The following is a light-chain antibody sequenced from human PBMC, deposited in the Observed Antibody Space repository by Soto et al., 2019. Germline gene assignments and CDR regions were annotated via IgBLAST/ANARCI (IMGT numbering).Light chain of an antibody. CDR2: DVA. V-gene: IGLV2-14*03. CDR3: VSYTSSPTYV. CDR1: SSDVGGSNF. Sequence: QSVLTQPASVSDSPGQSITISCTGTSSDVGGSNFVSWYQQHPGKPPKLIIYDVANRPSGVSNRFSGSKSGSTTSLIISRLQTEDEADYYCVSYTSSPTYVLGTGTKVTVL. J-gene: IGLJ1*01.